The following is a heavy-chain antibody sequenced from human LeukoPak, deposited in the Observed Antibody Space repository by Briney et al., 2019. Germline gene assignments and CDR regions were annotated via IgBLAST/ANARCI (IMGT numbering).Heavy chain of an antibody. CDR1: GGSISSYY. D-gene: IGHD5-24*01. CDR2: IYYSGST. Sequence: SETLSLTCTVSGGSISSYYWSWIRQPPGKGLEWIGYIYYSGSTNYNPSLKSRVTISVDTSKNQFSLKLSSVTAADTAVYYCARVLRWLQPRGYYYYMDVWGKGTTVTVSS. V-gene: IGHV4-59*12. CDR3: ARVLRWLQPRGYYYYMDV. J-gene: IGHJ6*03.